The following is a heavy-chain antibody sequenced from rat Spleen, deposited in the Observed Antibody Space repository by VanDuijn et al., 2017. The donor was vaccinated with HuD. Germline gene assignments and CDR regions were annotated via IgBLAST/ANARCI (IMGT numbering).Heavy chain of an antibody. CDR2: IWTGGNT. V-gene: IGHV2-30*01. CDR1: GFSLTGNN. CDR3: ARVGYSSYVRYFDY. J-gene: IGHJ2*01. Sequence: QVQLKESGPGLVQSSQTLSLTCTVSGFSLTGNNIYWVRQPPGKGLEWMGVIWTGGNTANNSLLKSRLSISRDTSKSQVFLKMNSLQTEDTATYYCARVGYSSYVRYFDYWGHGVMVTVSS. D-gene: IGHD1-2*01.